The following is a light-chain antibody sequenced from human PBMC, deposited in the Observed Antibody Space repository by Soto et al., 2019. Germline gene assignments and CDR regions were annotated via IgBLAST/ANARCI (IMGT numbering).Light chain of an antibody. J-gene: IGKJ5*01. V-gene: IGKV3-20*01. CDR2: GAS. Sequence: EIVLTQSPGTLSLSPGERATLACRSSQSITSNYLAWYQQKPGQAPRLLIYGASSRAPGIPDRFSGSGSGTTFTLTISRLEPEDFAVYYCQRYGRSPPITFGQGTLLEIK. CDR1: QSITSNY. CDR3: QRYGRSPPIT.